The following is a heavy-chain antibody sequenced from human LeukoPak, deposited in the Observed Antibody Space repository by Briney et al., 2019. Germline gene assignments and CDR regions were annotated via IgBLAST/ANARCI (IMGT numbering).Heavy chain of an antibody. CDR2: FDPEDGET. J-gene: IGHJ4*02. Sequence: ASVKVSCKVSGYTLTELSMYWVRQAPGKGLEWMGGFDPEDGETIYAQKFQGRVTMTEDTSTDTAYMELSSLRSEDTAVYYCATVPLTLEPAARGVGYFDYWGQGTLVTVSS. CDR1: GYTLTELS. V-gene: IGHV1-24*01. D-gene: IGHD2-2*01. CDR3: ATVPLTLEPAARGVGYFDY.